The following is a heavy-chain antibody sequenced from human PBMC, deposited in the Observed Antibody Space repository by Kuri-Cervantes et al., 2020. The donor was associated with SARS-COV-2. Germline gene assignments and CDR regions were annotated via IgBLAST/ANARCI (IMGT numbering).Heavy chain of an antibody. CDR3: AKDRVYCSGGSCPLYY. CDR1: GFTFSSYA. Sequence: GGSLRLSCAASGFTFSSYAMHWVRQAPGKGLEWVAVVSCDGSKKYYADSVKGRFTISRDNSKNTLYLQMNSLRAEDTAVYYCAKDRVYCSGGSCPLYYWGQGTLVTVSS. CDR2: VSCDGSKK. J-gene: IGHJ4*02. V-gene: IGHV3-30-3*01. D-gene: IGHD2-15*01.